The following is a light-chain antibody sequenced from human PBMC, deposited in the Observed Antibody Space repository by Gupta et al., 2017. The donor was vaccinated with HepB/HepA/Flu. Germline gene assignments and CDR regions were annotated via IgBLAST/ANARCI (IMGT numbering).Light chain of an antibody. CDR3: QAWDRSTGV. Sequence: SYELTQPPSVSVSPGQTATITCSGENLGDKFTCWYQQKPGQSPVLVIYQDFKRPSGIPERFSGSNSGNTATLTICGTQAMDEADYYCQAWDRSTGVFGTGTKVTVL. J-gene: IGLJ1*01. CDR2: QDF. CDR1: NLGDKF. V-gene: IGLV3-1*01.